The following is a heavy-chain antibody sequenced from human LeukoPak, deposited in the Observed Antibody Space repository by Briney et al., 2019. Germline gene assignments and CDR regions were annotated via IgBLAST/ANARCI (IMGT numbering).Heavy chain of an antibody. CDR3: ARGHCSGGSCYSVYYYYYGMDV. CDR2: ISYDGSNK. V-gene: IGHV3-30*03. D-gene: IGHD2-15*01. Sequence: GRSLRLSCAASGFTFSSYGMHWVRQAPGKGLEWVAVISYDGSNKYYADSVKGRFTISRDNSKNTLYLQMNSLRGEDTAVYYCARGHCSGGSCYSVYYYYYGMDVWGQGTTVTVSS. J-gene: IGHJ6*02. CDR1: GFTFSSYG.